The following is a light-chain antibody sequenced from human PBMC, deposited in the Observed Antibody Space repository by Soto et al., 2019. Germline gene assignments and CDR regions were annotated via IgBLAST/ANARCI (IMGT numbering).Light chain of an antibody. Sequence: EIVLTQSPATLSLSPGEVAALSFRASQNVRNFLAWYQQKPGQVPRLLIYEASRRPTGIPARFSGSGSGTDFTLVISSLEPEDFAVYYCQQYGSSGTFGQGTKVDIK. V-gene: IGKV3-11*01. CDR1: QNVRNF. CDR2: EAS. J-gene: IGKJ1*01. CDR3: QQYGSSGT.